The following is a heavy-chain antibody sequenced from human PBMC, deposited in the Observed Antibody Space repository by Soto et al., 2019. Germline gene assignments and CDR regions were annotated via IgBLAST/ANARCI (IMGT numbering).Heavy chain of an antibody. J-gene: IGHJ4*02. Sequence: EVQLLESGGGLVQPGGSLRLSCAASGFTFSSYAMSWVRQAPGKGLEWVSAISGSGGSTYYADSVKGRFTISRDNSKNTLYLQMNSLRAEDTAVYYCAKCGGGYSSSTSCYAFDYWGQGTLVTVSS. CDR3: AKCGGGYSSSTSCYAFDY. D-gene: IGHD2-2*01. CDR1: GFTFSSYA. V-gene: IGHV3-23*01. CDR2: ISGSGGST.